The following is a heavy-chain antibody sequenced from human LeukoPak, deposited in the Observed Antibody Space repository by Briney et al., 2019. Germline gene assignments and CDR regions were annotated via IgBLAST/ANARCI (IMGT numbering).Heavy chain of an antibody. CDR3: AKGVGYYYYMDV. Sequence: PGGSLRLSCAASGFTFRSYAMSWVRLAPGKGLEWVSATTGSGGSTCYADSVKGRFTISRDNSKNTLYLQMNSLRAEDTAVYYCAKGVGYYYYMDVWGKGTTVTVSS. V-gene: IGHV3-23*01. J-gene: IGHJ6*03. CDR2: TTGSGGST. CDR1: GFTFRSYA.